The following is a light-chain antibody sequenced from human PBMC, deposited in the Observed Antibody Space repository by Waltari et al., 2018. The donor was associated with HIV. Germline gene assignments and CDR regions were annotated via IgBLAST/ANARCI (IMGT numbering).Light chain of an antibody. CDR2: DAS. J-gene: IGKJ2*03. Sequence: EIVLTQPPATLSLSPGGTATISCRASHSVGHYLAWYQQKPGQAPRLLIYDASNRATGIPVRFSGSGSGTDFTLTISSLEPEDFAVYYCQQRTNWPPYSFGQGTKLEIK. V-gene: IGKV3-11*01. CDR1: HSVGHY. CDR3: QQRTNWPPYS.